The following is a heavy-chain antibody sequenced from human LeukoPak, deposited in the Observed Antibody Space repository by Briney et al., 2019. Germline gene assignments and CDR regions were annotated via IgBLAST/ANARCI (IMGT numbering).Heavy chain of an antibody. CDR3: AKATKRYSSGWAFDY. V-gene: IGHV3-23*01. CDR2: ISGSGGST. CDR1: GFTFSSYG. J-gene: IGHJ4*02. Sequence: GGSPRLSCAASGFTFSSYGMSWVRQAPGKGLEWVSAISGSGGSTYYADSVKGRFTISRDNSKNTLYLQMNSLRAEDTAVYYCAKATKRYSSGWAFDYWGQGTLVTVSS. D-gene: IGHD6-19*01.